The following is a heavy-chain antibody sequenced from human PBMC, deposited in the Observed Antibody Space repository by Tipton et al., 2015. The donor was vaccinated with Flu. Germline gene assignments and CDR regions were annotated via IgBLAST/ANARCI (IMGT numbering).Heavy chain of an antibody. CDR2: IYHSGST. D-gene: IGHD2-8*02. J-gene: IGHJ3*02. V-gene: IGHV4-39*07. CDR1: GGSISSSSHY. CDR3: ARRDCAGGICYSRVYDAFDI. Sequence: TLSLTCTVSGGSISSSSHYWGWIRQPPGKGLEWIGSIYHSGSTYYNPSLKSRVTISVDTSKNQFSLKLGSVTAGDTAVYYCARRDCAGGICYSRVYDAFDIWSQGTLVTVSS.